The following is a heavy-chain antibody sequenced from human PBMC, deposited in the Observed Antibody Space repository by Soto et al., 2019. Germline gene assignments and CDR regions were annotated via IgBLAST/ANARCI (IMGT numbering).Heavy chain of an antibody. V-gene: IGHV3-21*01. CDR2: ISRTTNYI. J-gene: IGHJ4*02. CDR3: AREYEDLTSNFDY. Sequence: PGGSLRLSCAASDFTFTRYSMHWVRQSPGKGLEWVSSISRTTNYIYYADSMKGRFTVSRDNAKNSVYLEMNSLSAEDTAVYYCAREYEDLTSNFDYWGQGTLVTVS. D-gene: IGHD3-3*01. CDR1: DFTFTRYS.